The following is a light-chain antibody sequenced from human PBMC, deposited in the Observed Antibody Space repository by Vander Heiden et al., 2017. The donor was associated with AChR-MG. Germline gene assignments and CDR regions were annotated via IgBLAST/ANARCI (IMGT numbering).Light chain of an antibody. J-gene: IGLJ1*01. V-gene: IGLV1-44*01. CDR2: NNN. CDR3: ATWDDSLNGYV. Sequence: QSMLTQPPSASGTPGQRVTISCSGTKSNIGSYTVNWYQQLPGAAPKLLIYNNNERPSGGPARFSGSKSGTSASLAISGLQSDDEADYYCATWDDSLNGYVFGSGTNVAVL. CDR1: KSNIGSYT.